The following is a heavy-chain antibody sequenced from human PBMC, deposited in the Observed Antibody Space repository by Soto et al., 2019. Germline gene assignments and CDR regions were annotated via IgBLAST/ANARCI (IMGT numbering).Heavy chain of an antibody. Sequence: SETLYLTCTVSGDSISSNYWSWIRQPLGKGLEWIGYISHSGSTNYNPSLRSRVTISIDTSNSQFSLKLSSVTAAVTAVYYCASRGDLFAPWGQGTQVTVSS. V-gene: IGHV4-59*08. J-gene: IGHJ5*02. CDR3: ASRGDLFAP. CDR2: ISHSGST. CDR1: GDSISSNY.